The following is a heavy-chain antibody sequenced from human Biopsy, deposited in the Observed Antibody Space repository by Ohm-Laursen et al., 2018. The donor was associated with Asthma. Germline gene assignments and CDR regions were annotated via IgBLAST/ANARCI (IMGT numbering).Heavy chain of an antibody. CDR2: ISWNSATI. D-gene: IGHD3-22*01. CDR1: GFKFDEYT. V-gene: IGHV3-9*01. J-gene: IGHJ4*02. Sequence: SPRLSCTASGFKFDEYTMHWVRQAPGKGLEWVSGISWNSATIGYADSVEGRFTISRDNAKNSVFLHMDSLRPEDTAFYYCAKVRSDWVITESFDYWGQGVLVTVSS. CDR3: AKVRSDWVITESFDY.